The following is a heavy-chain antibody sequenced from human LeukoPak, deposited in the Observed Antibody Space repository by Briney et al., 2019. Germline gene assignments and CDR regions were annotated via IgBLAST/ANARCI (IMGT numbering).Heavy chain of an antibody. CDR2: MYYSGSS. Sequence: SQTLSLTCTVSGVSISSSSYYWGWIRQPPGKGLEWIGTMYYSGSSHYNPSLESRVTISVDTSKNQFSLRLNSVTAVDTAVYYCARTSGNYELDYWGQGTLVTVSS. V-gene: IGHV4-39*07. J-gene: IGHJ4*02. D-gene: IGHD4-11*01. CDR3: ARTSGNYELDY. CDR1: GVSISSSSYY.